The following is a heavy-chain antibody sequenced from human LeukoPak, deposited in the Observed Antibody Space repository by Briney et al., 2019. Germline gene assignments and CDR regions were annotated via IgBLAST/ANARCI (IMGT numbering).Heavy chain of an antibody. CDR1: GFTFSSYS. CDR3: ARDHLGDSYSDF. Sequence: GGSLRLSCAASGFTFSSYSMNWVRQAPGKGLEWVSSISSSSSYIYYADSVKGRFTISRDNAKNSLYLQMNSLRAEDTAVYYCARDHLGDSYSDFWGQGTLVTVSS. J-gene: IGHJ4*02. CDR2: ISSSSSYI. V-gene: IGHV3-21*01. D-gene: IGHD3-10*01.